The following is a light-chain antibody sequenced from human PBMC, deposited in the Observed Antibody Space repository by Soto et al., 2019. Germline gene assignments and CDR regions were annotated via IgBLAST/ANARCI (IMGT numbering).Light chain of an antibody. CDR3: QQANSFLLT. J-gene: IGKJ4*01. Sequence: DILMTQSPSSVSASVGDRVTITCRASPGISSWLAWYQQKPGKAPKLLISAASSLQSGVPSRFSGSGSGTDFTLTISSLQPEDFATYYCQQANSFLLTFGGGTKVDIK. CDR1: PGISSW. CDR2: AAS. V-gene: IGKV1-12*01.